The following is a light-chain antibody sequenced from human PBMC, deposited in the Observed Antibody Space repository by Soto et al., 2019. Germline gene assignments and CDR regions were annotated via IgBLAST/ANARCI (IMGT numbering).Light chain of an antibody. CDR3: QQYGSSPGT. CDR2: GAS. CDR1: QSVNDNH. V-gene: IGKV3-20*01. Sequence: EVVLTQSPGTLSLSPGARATLSCRASQSVNDNHLAWYQQKGGQAPRLLIYGASSRATGIPDRFSGSGSGTDFTLTISRLEPEDFAVYYCQQYGSSPGTFGQGTKVEIK. J-gene: IGKJ1*01.